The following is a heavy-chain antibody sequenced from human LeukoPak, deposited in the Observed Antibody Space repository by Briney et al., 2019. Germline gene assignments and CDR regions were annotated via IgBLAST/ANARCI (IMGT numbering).Heavy chain of an antibody. V-gene: IGHV3-7*03. CDR2: IKQDGSEK. CDR3: AGSLWFGELARFDP. D-gene: IGHD3-10*01. Sequence: GGSLRLSCAASGFTFSSYWMSWVRQAPGKGLEWVANIKQDGSEKYYVDSVKGRFTISRDNAKNSLYLQMNSLRAEDTAVYYCAGSLWFGELARFDPWGREPWSPSPQ. CDR1: GFTFSSYW. J-gene: IGHJ5*02.